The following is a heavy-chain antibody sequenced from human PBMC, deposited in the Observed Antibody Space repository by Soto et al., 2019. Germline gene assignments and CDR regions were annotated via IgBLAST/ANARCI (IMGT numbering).Heavy chain of an antibody. CDR3: ARDPSVGSTFYYYMDV. CDR1: GFSLNGYA. V-gene: IGHV3-48*01. J-gene: IGHJ6*03. CDR2: ISSSSGAI. D-gene: IGHD6-13*01. Sequence: EVQLVESGGGLAQPWGSQRLSCAASGFSLNGYAMNWVRQAPGRGLECVSYISSSSGAIDYADSVKGRFTVSRDNAKNLLYLQMNSLRAEDTALYYCARDPSVGSTFYYYMDVWGEGPPVTVSS.